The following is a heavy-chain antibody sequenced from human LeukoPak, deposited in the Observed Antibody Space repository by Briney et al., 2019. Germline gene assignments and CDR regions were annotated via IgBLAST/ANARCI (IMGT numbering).Heavy chain of an antibody. D-gene: IGHD4-17*01. CDR2: ISSSSSYI. V-gene: IGHV3-21*01. CDR1: GFTFSSYS. CDR3: ARARSDDYGDYYDAFDI. Sequence: GGSLRLSCAASGFTFSSYSMNWVRQAPGKGLEWVSSISSSSSYIYYADSVKGRFTISRDNDKNSLYLQMNRRRAEDTAVYYCARARSDDYGDYYDAFDIWGQGTMVTVSS. J-gene: IGHJ3*02.